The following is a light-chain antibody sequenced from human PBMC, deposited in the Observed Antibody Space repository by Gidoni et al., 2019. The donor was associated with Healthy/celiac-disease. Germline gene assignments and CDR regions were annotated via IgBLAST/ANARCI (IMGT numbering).Light chain of an antibody. V-gene: IGLV1-44*01. J-gene: IGLJ3*02. CDR1: SSNIGSNP. CDR2: SNN. CDR3: AAWDDSLNGGV. Sequence: QSVLTQPPSASGNPGQRVTISCSGSSSNIGSNPVNWSQQTPGTAPKLLIYSNNQRPSGVPDRFSGSKSGTSASLAISGLQSEDEADYYCAAWDDSLNGGVFGGGTKLTVL.